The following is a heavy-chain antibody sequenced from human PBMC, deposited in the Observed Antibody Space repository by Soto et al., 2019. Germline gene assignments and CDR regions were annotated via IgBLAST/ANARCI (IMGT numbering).Heavy chain of an antibody. CDR3: VKDGIRGIHIDN. Sequence: GSLILSYPSSGITLSNYPMSLVLPPPGKGLQWVASVSVDPGNTYYADSVKGRFTISRDNSIYTLYLQMNNVTAEDTAIYYCVKDGIRGIHIDNWGQGTLVTVSS. J-gene: IGHJ4*02. CDR1: GITLSNYP. V-gene: IGHV3-23*01. CDR2: VSVDPGNT.